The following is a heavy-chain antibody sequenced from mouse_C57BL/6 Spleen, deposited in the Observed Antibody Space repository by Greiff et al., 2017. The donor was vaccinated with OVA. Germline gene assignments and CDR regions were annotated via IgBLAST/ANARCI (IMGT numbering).Heavy chain of an antibody. CDR3: ARQGLAVVASGFDY. CDR1: GYAFSSSW. V-gene: IGHV1-82*01. J-gene: IGHJ2*01. D-gene: IGHD1-1*01. Sequence: VQLQQSGPELVKPGASVKISCKASGYAFSSSWMNWVKQRPGKGLEWIGRIYPGDGDTNYNGKFKGKATLTADKSSSTAYMQLSSLTSEDSAVYFCARQGLAVVASGFDYWGQGTTLTVSS. CDR2: IYPGDGDT.